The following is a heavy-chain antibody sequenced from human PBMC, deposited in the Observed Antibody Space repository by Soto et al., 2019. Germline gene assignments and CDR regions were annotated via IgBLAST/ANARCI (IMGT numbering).Heavy chain of an antibody. CDR2: IIPIFGTA. J-gene: IGHJ6*02. CDR3: ARRDIVVVPAALGDYYYYSGTDV. CDR1: GGAFSSYA. Sequence: SVKVSCKASGGAFSSYAISWGRQAPGEGLEWMGGIIPIFGTANYAQKFQGRVTITADESTSTAYMELSSLRSEDTAVYYRARRDIVVVPAALGDYYYYSGTDVWG. D-gene: IGHD2-2*01. V-gene: IGHV1-69*13.